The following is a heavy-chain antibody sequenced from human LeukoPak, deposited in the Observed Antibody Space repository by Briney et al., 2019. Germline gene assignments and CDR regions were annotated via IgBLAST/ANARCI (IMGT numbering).Heavy chain of an antibody. CDR1: GYTLTELS. V-gene: IGHV1-24*01. Sequence: ASVKVSCKVSGYTLTELSMHWVRQAPGKGLEWMGGFDPEDGETIYAQKFQGRVTMTEDTSTDTAYMELSSLRPEDTAVYYCATYRYCSSTSCYRSIHNWFDPWGQGTLVTVSS. D-gene: IGHD2-2*01. J-gene: IGHJ5*02. CDR2: FDPEDGET. CDR3: ATYRYCSSTSCYRSIHNWFDP.